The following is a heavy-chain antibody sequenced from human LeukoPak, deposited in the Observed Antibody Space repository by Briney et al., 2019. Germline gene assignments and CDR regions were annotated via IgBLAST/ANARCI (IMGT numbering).Heavy chain of an antibody. CDR2: IYNSGST. J-gene: IGHJ5*02. CDR1: GVSISSSNSY. V-gene: IGHV4-39*07. CDR3: ARWGTYASTSNWFDP. D-gene: IGHD2-2*01. Sequence: PSETLSLTCTVSGVSISSSNSYWGWIRQSPGRGLEWIGYIYNSGSTYYNPSLKSRVTISVDTSKNQFSLRLSSVTAADTAVYYCARWGTYASTSNWFDPWGQGTLVTVSS.